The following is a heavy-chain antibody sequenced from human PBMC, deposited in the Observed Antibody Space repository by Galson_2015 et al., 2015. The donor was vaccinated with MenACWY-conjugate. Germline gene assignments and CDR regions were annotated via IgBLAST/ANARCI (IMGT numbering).Heavy chain of an antibody. Sequence: SVKVSCKASGGTFSNYAISWVRQASGQGPEWMGGITPMFGTANYAQTFQGRVTITADEPTRTVYMELSSLRYDDTAVYYCARAAGGRVSGGGLPFDYWGQGTLVTVSS. D-gene: IGHD2-8*02. V-gene: IGHV1-69*13. J-gene: IGHJ4*02. CDR1: GGTFSNYA. CDR3: ARAAGGRVSGGGLPFDY. CDR2: ITPMFGTA.